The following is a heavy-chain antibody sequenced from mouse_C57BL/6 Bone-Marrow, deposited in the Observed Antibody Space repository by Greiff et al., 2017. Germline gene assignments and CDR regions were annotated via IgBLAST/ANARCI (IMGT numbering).Heavy chain of an antibody. CDR2: IYPTSGRT. Sequence: QVQLQQPGAELVKPGASVKTSCKASGYTFTSYWITWVKQRPGQGLEWIGDIYPTSGRTNYNEKFKSKAILTVDTSSNTAYMQLSSLTSEDSAVFYCARSGALGRSFDYWGQGTTLTVSS. CDR3: ARSGALGRSFDY. D-gene: IGHD4-1*01. CDR1: GYTFTSYW. V-gene: IGHV1-55*01. J-gene: IGHJ2*01.